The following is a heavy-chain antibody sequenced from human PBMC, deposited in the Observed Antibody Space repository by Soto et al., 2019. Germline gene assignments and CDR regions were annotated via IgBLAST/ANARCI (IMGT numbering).Heavy chain of an antibody. CDR3: ARHVVGATQAFDY. CDR2: IYPGDSES. V-gene: IGHV5-51*01. Sequence: GESLKISCTGTGYTFTNSWIAGVRQMPGKGLEWMAMIYPGDSESRYSPSFEDQITISADKSISTAYLQWSSLKASDTAMYYCARHVVGATQAFDYWGQGTLVTVSS. D-gene: IGHD1-26*01. CDR1: GYTFTNSW. J-gene: IGHJ4*02.